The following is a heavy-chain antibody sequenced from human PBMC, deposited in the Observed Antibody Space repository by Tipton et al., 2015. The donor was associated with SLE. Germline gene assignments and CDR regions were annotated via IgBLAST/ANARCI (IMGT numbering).Heavy chain of an antibody. D-gene: IGHD1-1*01. CDR1: GDSISSGAHY. Sequence: TLSLTCTVSGDSISSGAHYWSWIRQLPGKGLEYLGYIYYSGNAYYNPSLKSRLTMLVDPSKNQVSLNLRSVTAADTAVYYCARDVPTGNRAFDIWGQGTMVTVSS. V-gene: IGHV4-31*03. CDR2: IYYSGNA. CDR3: ARDVPTGNRAFDI. J-gene: IGHJ3*02.